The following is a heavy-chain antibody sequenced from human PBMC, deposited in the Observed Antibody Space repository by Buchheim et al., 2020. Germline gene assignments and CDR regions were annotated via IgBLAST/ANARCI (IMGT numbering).Heavy chain of an antibody. CDR1: GYFLTTQY. J-gene: IGHJ6*02. V-gene: IGHV1-46*01. CDR3: ARENYDYWSGVYNYYGMDV. Sequence: QAQLVQSGAEVKKYGTSVKVSCKASGYFLTTQYMHWVRQAPGEGLEGMGVINPSGGTTTYAPRFQGRVLLTSETAPGTVYMELTSLTSEDTAVYFCARENYDYWSGVYNYYGMDVWGQGTT. CDR2: INPSGGTT. D-gene: IGHD3-3*01.